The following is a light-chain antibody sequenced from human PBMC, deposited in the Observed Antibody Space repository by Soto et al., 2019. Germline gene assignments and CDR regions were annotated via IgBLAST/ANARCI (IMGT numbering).Light chain of an antibody. J-gene: IGKJ5*01. Sequence: EIVLTQSPATLSLSPGERATLSCRASQSVISYLAWYQQKPGQAPRLLIYDASNRATGIPARFSGSGSGKDFTITIRSLEPEDFAIYYCQQRFNWPPITFGQGTRLEIK. CDR3: QQRFNWPPIT. CDR1: QSVISY. V-gene: IGKV3-11*01. CDR2: DAS.